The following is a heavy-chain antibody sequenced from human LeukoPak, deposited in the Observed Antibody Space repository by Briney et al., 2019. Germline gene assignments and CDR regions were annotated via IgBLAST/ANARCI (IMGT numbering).Heavy chain of an antibody. CDR1: GYTFTGYY. V-gene: IGHV1-8*03. J-gene: IGHJ4*02. Sequence: GASVKVSCKAAGYTFTGYYMLGVREARGQGLEWRGWMNPNRGNTGYAQKLQGRVTITRNTTITTAYMELTSLRSEDTPVYYCAIHYDYVWGSYSSAFDYWGQGTLVTVSS. CDR3: AIHYDYVWGSYSSAFDY. CDR2: MNPNRGNT. D-gene: IGHD3-16*01.